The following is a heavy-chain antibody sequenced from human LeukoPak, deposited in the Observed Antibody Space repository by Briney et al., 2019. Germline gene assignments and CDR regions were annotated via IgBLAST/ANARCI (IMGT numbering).Heavy chain of an antibody. CDR3: ASGDDSSGYYYAY. CDR2: INHSGST. D-gene: IGHD3-22*01. V-gene: IGHV4-34*01. Sequence: SETLSLTCAVYGGSFSGYYWSWIRQPPGKGLEWIGEINHSGSTNYNPSLKSRVTISVDTSKNQFPLKLSSVTAADTAVYYCASGDDSSGYYYAYWGQGTLVTVSS. J-gene: IGHJ4*02. CDR1: GGSFSGYY.